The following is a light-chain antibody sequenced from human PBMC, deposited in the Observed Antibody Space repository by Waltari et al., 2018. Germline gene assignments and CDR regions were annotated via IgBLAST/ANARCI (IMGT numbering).Light chain of an antibody. V-gene: IGLV3-21*04. Sequence: SYVLTQPPSVSVAPGKTASITCGGNNIGANSVNWYKQKPGQPHKPLIYFDSDPPSGIPDRFSGSNSGHTSTLTISRVEAGDEAAYYCQVWDTRADHLVVFGGGTSLTVV. CDR3: QVWDTRADHLVV. J-gene: IGLJ3*02. CDR2: FDS. CDR1: NIGANS.